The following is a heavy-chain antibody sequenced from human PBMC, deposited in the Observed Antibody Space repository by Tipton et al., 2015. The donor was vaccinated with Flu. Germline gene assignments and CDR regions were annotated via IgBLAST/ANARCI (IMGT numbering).Heavy chain of an antibody. V-gene: IGHV4-4*07. D-gene: IGHD3-10*01. J-gene: IGHJ2*01. CDR3: ARASLPPMVRGVIRYFDL. Sequence: TLSLTCTVSGGSISSYYWSWIRQPAGKGLEWIGRIYTSGSTNYNPSLKSRVTMSVDTSKNQFSLKLSSVTAADTAVHYCARASLPPMVRGVIRYFDLWGRGTLVTVSS. CDR1: GGSISSYY. CDR2: IYTSGST.